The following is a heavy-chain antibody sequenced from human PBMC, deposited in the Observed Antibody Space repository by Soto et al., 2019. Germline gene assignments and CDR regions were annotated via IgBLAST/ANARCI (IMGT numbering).Heavy chain of an antibody. V-gene: IGHV3-64*01. CDR2: ITSNGGNT. CDR1: GFTFSSYA. CDR3: ARRIPFGYGKDV. Sequence: EVQLVESGGGLVQPGGSLRLSCAASGFTFSSYAMQWVRQAPGKGLEYVSAITSNGGNTDYASSVKGRFTISRDNSKNTLYLQMGSLRAEDMAVYYCARRIPFGYGKDVWGQGTTVTVYS. D-gene: IGHD2-21*01. J-gene: IGHJ6*02.